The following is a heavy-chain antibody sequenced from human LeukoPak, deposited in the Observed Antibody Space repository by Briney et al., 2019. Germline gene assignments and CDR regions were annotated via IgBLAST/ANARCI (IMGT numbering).Heavy chain of an antibody. CDR3: AKGGSSSSWPY. J-gene: IGHJ4*02. D-gene: IGHD6-13*01. CDR1: GFTFSSYA. V-gene: IGHV3-23*01. CDR2: ISGSGVST. Sequence: GGSLRLSCAASGFTFSSYAMNWVRQAPGKGLEWVSVISGSGVSTYYADSVKGRFTISRDNSKNTLYLQMNSLRAEDTAVYYCAKGGSSSSWPYWGQGTLVTVSS.